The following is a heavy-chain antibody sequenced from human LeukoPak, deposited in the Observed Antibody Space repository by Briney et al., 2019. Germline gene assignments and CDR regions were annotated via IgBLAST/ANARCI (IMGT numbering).Heavy chain of an antibody. D-gene: IGHD3-10*01. CDR3: ARGAITMVRGWEFDY. CDR1: GFTVSSNY. CDR2: IYSGSNT. J-gene: IGHJ4*02. V-gene: IGHV3-66*01. Sequence: PGGSLRLSCAASGFTVSSNYMSWVRQAPGKGLEWVSVIYSGSNTKYADSVKGRFTISRDNSKNTLYLQMNSLRAEDTAVYFCARGAITMVRGWEFDYWGQGTLVTVSS.